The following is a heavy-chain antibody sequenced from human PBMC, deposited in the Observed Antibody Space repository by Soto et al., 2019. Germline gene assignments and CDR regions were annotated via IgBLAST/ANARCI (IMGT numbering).Heavy chain of an antibody. J-gene: IGHJ4*02. CDR1: GGSISSGDYY. CDR2: IYYNGST. CDR3: ARWLGYGPHFDY. V-gene: IGHV4-30-4*01. Sequence: QVQLQESGPGLVKPSQTLSLTCTVSGGSISSGDYYWSWIRQPPGKGLEWIGYIYYNGSTYYNPSLKSRVTISVDTSKNQFALKLSSVTAADTAVYYCARWLGYGPHFDYWGQGTLVTVSS. D-gene: IGHD5-12*01.